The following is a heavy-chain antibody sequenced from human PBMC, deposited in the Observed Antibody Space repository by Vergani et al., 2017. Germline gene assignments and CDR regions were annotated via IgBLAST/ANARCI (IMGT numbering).Heavy chain of an antibody. CDR2: IYPSGGT. Sequence: QVQLVQSGAEVKKPGASVKVSCKASGYTFTSYDMHWVRQAPGQGLEWMGKIYPSGGTNYAQKFQGRVTMTKDTSTSTVDMELSSLRSEDTAVYYCARDRRPTLCSSTSCYYYYGMDVWGQGTTVTVSS. V-gene: IGHV1-46*01. D-gene: IGHD2-2*01. CDR1: GYTFTSYD. J-gene: IGHJ6*02. CDR3: ARDRRPTLCSSTSCYYYYGMDV.